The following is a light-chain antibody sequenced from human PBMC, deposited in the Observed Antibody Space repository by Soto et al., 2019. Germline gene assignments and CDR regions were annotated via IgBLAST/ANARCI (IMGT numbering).Light chain of an antibody. CDR3: QQYGISPPR. V-gene: IGKV3-20*01. CDR2: GAS. CDR1: QSVSSSY. Sequence: EIVMKNSPGTLSLSPGERATRSCRASQSVSSSYLAWYQQKPGQAPRLLIYGASSRATGIPDRFSGSGSGTDFTLTIRRLEPEDFAVYYCQQYGISPPRFGGGTKVDIK. J-gene: IGKJ4*02.